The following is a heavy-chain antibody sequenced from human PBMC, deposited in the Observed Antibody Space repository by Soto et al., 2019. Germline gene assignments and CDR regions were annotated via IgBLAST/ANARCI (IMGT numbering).Heavy chain of an antibody. V-gene: IGHV1-8*01. CDR3: ARGPRSSWYSPGYNWFDP. J-gene: IGHJ5*02. CDR2: MNPNSGNT. D-gene: IGHD6-13*01. CDR1: GYTFTSYD. Sequence: GASVKVSCKASGYTFTSYDINWVRQATGQGLEWMGWMNPNSGNTGYAQKFQGRVTMTRNTSISTAYMELSSLRSEDTAVYYCARGPRSSWYSPGYNWFDPWGQGTLVTVSS.